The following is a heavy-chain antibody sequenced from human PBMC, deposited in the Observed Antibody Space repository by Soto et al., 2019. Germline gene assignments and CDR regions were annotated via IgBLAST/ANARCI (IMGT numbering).Heavy chain of an antibody. J-gene: IGHJ5*02. Sequence: PGWSLRLSCVVSGFISSNSEMNLVRQAPGKGLEWVSYISSSGYTIHYADSVKGRFTISRDNAKNSLFLQMNSLRVDDTAIYYCARDSYYDTTGYYPRHNWFGPWGEGTLVTVSS. V-gene: IGHV3-48*03. D-gene: IGHD3-22*01. CDR3: ARDSYYDTTGYYPRHNWFGP. CDR2: ISSSGYTI. CDR1: GFISSNSE.